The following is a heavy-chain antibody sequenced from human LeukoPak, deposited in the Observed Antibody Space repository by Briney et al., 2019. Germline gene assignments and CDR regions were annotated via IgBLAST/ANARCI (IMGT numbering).Heavy chain of an antibody. CDR2: IYYSGST. CDR1: GGSISSYY. D-gene: IGHD3-9*01. J-gene: IGHJ4*02. CDR3: XXSKDILTGYCFDY. Sequence: PSETLSLTCTVSGGSISSYYWSWIRQPPGKGLEWIGYIYYSGSTNYNPSLKSRVTISVDTSKNQFSLKLSSVTAADTAVYYCXXSKDILTGYCFDYWGQGTLVTVSS. V-gene: IGHV4-59*01.